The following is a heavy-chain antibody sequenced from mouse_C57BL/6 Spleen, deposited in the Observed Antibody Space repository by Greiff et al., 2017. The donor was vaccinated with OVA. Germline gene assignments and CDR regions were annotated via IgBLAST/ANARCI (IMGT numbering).Heavy chain of an antibody. D-gene: IGHD2-5*01. CDR1: GYTFTDYY. V-gene: IGHV1-26*01. CDR2: INPNNGGT. J-gene: IGHJ1*03. Sequence: VQLQQSGPELVKPGASVKISCKASGYTFTDYYMNWVKQSHGKSLEWIGDINPNNGGTSYNQKFKGKATLTVDKSSSTAYMELRSLASEDSAVYYCARASNLYFDVWGTGTTVTVSS. CDR3: ARASNLYFDV.